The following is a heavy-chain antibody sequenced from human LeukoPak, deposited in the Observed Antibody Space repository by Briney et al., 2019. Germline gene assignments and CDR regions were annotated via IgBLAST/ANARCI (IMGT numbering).Heavy chain of an antibody. J-gene: IGHJ4*02. CDR2: ISSDSNTI. D-gene: IGHD4-17*01. V-gene: IGHV3-48*01. CDR1: GFTFSSYS. Sequence: GGSLRLSCAASGFTFSSYSMNWVRQAPGKGLEWVSYISSDSNTIYYADSVKGRFTISRDNAKNSLYLQINSLRAEDTAVYYCARGLYGDHGGYWGQGTLVTVSS. CDR3: ARGLYGDHGGY.